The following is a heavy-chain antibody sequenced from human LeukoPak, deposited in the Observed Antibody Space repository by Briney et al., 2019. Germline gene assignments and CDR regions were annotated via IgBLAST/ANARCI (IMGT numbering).Heavy chain of an antibody. CDR2: IYTSGST. Sequence: SETLSLTCTVSGGSISSYYWSWIWQPAGKGLEWIGRIYTSGSTNYNPSLKSRVTMSVDTSKNQFSLKLSSVTAADTAVYYCASAAPNYCSGGSCYWDFDYWGQGTLVTVSS. CDR1: GGSISSYY. CDR3: ASAAPNYCSGGSCYWDFDY. V-gene: IGHV4-4*07. J-gene: IGHJ4*02. D-gene: IGHD2-15*01.